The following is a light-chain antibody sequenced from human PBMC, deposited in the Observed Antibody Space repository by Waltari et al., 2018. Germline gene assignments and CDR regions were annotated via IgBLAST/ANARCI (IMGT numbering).Light chain of an antibody. CDR1: GSDVGTYTH. J-gene: IGLJ3*02. Sequence: QSALTQPASVSGSPGQSITISCSGSGSDVGTYTHVSWYQQHPGEAPKLRIYEVTLRPSGVSDRFSGSKSGNTASLTISGLQAEDEAYYYCCSYAGGGTWVFGGGTKLTVL. CDR2: EVT. CDR3: CSYAGGGTWV. V-gene: IGLV2-23*02.